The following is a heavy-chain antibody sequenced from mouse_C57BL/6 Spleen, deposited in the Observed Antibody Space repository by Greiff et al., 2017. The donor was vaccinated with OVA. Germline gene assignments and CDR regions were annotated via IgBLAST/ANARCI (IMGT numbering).Heavy chain of an antibody. CDR1: GYTFTDYN. CDR2: INPNNGGT. J-gene: IGHJ4*01. V-gene: IGHV1-18*01. Sequence: VQLQQSGPELVKPGASVKIPCKASGYTFTDYNMDWVKQSHGKSLEWIGDINPNNGGTIYNQKFKGKATLTVDKSSSTAYMELRSLTSEDTAVYYCARDSSRNYAMDYWGQGTSVTVAS. D-gene: IGHD3-2*02. CDR3: ARDSSRNYAMDY.